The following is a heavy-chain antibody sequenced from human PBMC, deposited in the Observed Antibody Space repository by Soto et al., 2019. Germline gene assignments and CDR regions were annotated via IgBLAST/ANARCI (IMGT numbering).Heavy chain of an antibody. CDR3: ICIRGTVGY. D-gene: IGHD2-15*01. Sequence: EVQLVESGGGLVQPGGSLRLSCAASGFSFSDHFMDWVRQAPGKGLQWVGRIQTKRQNYITQYATSLEGRFSISRDDSENSLYLQVNRLKTEDTAVYFCICIRGTVGYWGPGTLVSVSS. J-gene: IGHJ4*02. V-gene: IGHV3-72*01. CDR2: IQTKRQNYIT. CDR1: GFSFSDHF.